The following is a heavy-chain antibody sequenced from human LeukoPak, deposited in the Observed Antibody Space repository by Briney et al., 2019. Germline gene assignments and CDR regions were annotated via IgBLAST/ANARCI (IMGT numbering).Heavy chain of an antibody. V-gene: IGHV3-21*04. D-gene: IGHD4-11*01. CDR3: AREKVTTDNYYYMDV. J-gene: IGHJ6*03. CDR2: ITSSSSYT. Sequence: GGSLGLSCAASGFTFSTYNMNWVRQAPGKGLEWVSSITSSSSYTFYADSVRGRFTISRDNAKNSLYLQMNSLRAEDTALYYCAREKVTTDNYYYMDVWGKGTTVTVSS. CDR1: GFTFSTYN.